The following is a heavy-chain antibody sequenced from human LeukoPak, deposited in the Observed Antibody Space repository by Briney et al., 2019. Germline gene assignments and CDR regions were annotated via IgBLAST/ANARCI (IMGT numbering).Heavy chain of an antibody. J-gene: IGHJ6*02. D-gene: IGHD1-26*01. CDR1: GGTFSIYA. Sequence: GASVKVSCKASGGTFSIYAISWVRQAPGQGLEWMGRIIPILGIANYAQKFQGRVTITADKSTSTAYMELSSLRSEDTAVYYCAREKFGSYTYYYGMDVWGQGTTVTVSS. CDR3: AREKFGSYTYYYGMDV. V-gene: IGHV1-69*04. CDR2: IIPILGIA.